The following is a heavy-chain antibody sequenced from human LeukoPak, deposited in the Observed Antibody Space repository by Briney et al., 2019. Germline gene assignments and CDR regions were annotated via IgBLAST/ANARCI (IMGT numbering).Heavy chain of an antibody. CDR2: IYYSGST. V-gene: IGHV4-59*08. CDR3: AGAGVSSSWYYNWFDP. CDR1: GGSISSYY. Sequence: SETLSLTCTVSGGSISSYYWSWIRQPPGKGLEWIGYIYYSGSTNYNPSLKSRVTISVDTSKNQFSLKLSSVTAADTAVYYCAGAGVSSSWYYNWFDPWGQGTLVTVSS. J-gene: IGHJ5*02. D-gene: IGHD6-13*01.